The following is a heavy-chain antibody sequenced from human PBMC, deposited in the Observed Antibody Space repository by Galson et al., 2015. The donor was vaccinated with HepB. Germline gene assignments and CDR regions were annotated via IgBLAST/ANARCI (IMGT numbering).Heavy chain of an antibody. CDR1: GFTFTSSA. J-gene: IGHJ4*02. Sequence: SVKVSCKASGFTFTSSAVQWVRQARGQRLEWIGWIVVGSGNTNYAQKFQEGVTITRDMSTSTAYMELSSLRSEDTAVYYCAAPGGEPGTAFFDYWGQGTLVTVSS. CDR2: IVVGSGNT. CDR3: AAPGGEPGTAFFDY. V-gene: IGHV1-58*01. D-gene: IGHD1-26*01.